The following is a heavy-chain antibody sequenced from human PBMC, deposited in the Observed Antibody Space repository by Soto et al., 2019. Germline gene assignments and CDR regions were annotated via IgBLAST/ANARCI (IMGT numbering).Heavy chain of an antibody. CDR3: AKDGEWSFAVAGLFDY. J-gene: IGHJ4*02. V-gene: IGHV3-30-3*01. D-gene: IGHD6-19*01. Sequence: ARGALRVSCGGSGVTFSRDAIHWGRQAPGKGLEWVAVISYDGSTQYSADSVKGRFTISRDNAKNTLYLQMKSLRVEDTALYYCAKDGEWSFAVAGLFDYWGPGTQVPVSS. CDR2: ISYDGSTQ. CDR1: GVTFSRDA.